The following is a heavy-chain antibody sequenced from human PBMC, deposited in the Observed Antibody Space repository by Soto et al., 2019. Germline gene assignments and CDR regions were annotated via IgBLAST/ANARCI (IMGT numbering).Heavy chain of an antibody. CDR2: IKEDGSGK. CDR1: GFTSSSYW. J-gene: IGHJ4*02. V-gene: IGHV3-7*01. Sequence: GALRLSCAVSGFTSSSYWMTWVRQAPGKGLEWVANIKEDGSGKYYVDSVKGRFTISRDNAKNSLYLQINSLRAEDTAVYYCARTRDTSADFDCWGQGTLVTVSS. CDR3: ARTRDTSADFDC. D-gene: IGHD2-2*01.